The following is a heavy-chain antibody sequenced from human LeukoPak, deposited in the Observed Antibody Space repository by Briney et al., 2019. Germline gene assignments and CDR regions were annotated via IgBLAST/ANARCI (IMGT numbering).Heavy chain of an antibody. J-gene: IGHJ4*02. D-gene: IGHD1-26*01. Sequence: GGSLRLSCAASGVSVNRDYMSWVRQAPGKGLECVSLLYSGGSSHYAGSVKGRFTISRDKSKNMVSLQMNSLRAEDTAVYFCARSKTGSYARPFDYWGQGTLVTVSS. CDR1: GVSVNRDY. V-gene: IGHV3-66*01. CDR2: LYSGGSS. CDR3: ARSKTGSYARPFDY.